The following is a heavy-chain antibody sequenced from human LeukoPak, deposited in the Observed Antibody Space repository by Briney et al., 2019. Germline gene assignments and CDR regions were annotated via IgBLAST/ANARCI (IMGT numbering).Heavy chain of an antibody. CDR1: GGSFSGYY. V-gene: IGHV4-59*01. CDR2: IYYSGST. D-gene: IGHD3-22*01. CDR3: ARDSRSSGYYDYYYYYDMDV. Sequence: SETLSLTCAVYGGSFSGYYWSWIRQPPGKGLEWIGYIYYSGSTNYNPSLKSRVTISVDTSKNQFSLKLSSVTAADTAVYYCARDSRSSGYYDYYYYYDMDVWGQGTTVTVSS. J-gene: IGHJ6*02.